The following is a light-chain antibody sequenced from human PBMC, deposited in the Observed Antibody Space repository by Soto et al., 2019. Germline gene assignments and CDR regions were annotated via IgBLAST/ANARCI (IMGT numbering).Light chain of an antibody. V-gene: IGLV2-23*01. CDR3: CSYAGSSTYV. CDR1: SSDVGSYNL. CDR2: EAT. J-gene: IGLJ1*01. Sequence: QSALTQPASVSGSPGQSITISCTGTSSDVGSYNLVSWYQQHPGKAPKFMIYEATKRPSGVSHRFSGSKSGNTASLTISGLQAEDEADYYCCSYAGSSTYVFGTGTKLTVL.